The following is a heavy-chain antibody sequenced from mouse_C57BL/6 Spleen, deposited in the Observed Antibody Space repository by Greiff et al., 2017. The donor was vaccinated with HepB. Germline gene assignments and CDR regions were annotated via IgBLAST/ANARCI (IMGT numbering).Heavy chain of an antibody. J-gene: IGHJ2*01. D-gene: IGHD1-1*01. Sequence: VQVVESGPELVKPGASVKISCKASGYAFSSSWMNWVKQRPGKGLEWIGRIYPGDGDTNYNGKFKGKATLTADKSSSTAYMQLSSLTSEDSAVYFCARSDIYYYGSSDFDYWGQGTTLTVSS. CDR1: GYAFSSSW. CDR2: IYPGDGDT. CDR3: ARSDIYYYGSSDFDY. V-gene: IGHV1-82*01.